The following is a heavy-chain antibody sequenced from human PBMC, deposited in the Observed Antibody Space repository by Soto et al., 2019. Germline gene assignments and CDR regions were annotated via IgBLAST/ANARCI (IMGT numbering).Heavy chain of an antibody. CDR1: GFTFDDYG. Sequence: GGSLRLSCAASGFTFDDYGMSWVRQAPGKGLEWVSGINWNGGSTGYADSVKGRFTISRDNAKNSLYLQMNSLRAEDTALYHCAREIRWIGDLTGYSSSWYGDTQTILDYWGQGTLVTVSS. J-gene: IGHJ4*02. CDR2: INWNGGST. D-gene: IGHD6-13*01. V-gene: IGHV3-20*01. CDR3: AREIRWIGDLTGYSSSWYGDTQTILDY.